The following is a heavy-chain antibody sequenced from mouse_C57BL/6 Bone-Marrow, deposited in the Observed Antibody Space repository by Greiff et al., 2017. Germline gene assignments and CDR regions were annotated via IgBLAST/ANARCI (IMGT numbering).Heavy chain of an antibody. CDR3: ASPGCSSFAWLAY. D-gene: IGHD1-1*01. J-gene: IGHJ3*01. Sequence: EVKLQESGGDLVKPGGSLKLSCAASGFTFSSYGMSWVRQTPDKRLEWVATISSGGSYTYYPDSVKGRFTISRDNAKNTLYLQMSGLKAVDTAMYDCASPGCSSFAWLAYWGQGTLVTVSA. CDR2: ISSGGSYT. CDR1: GFTFSSYG. V-gene: IGHV5-6*01.